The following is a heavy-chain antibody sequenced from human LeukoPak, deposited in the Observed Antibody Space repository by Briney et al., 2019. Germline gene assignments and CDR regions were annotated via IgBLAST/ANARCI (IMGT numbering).Heavy chain of an antibody. CDR3: ARRGSGTYWPDY. J-gene: IGHJ4*02. V-gene: IGHV3-74*01. Sequence: PGGSLRLPCAASGFTFSSYWMHWVRQAPGKGLVWVSRINSDGSDTNYADSVKGRFTISRDNAKNTLYLQMNSLRAEDTAVYFCARRGSGTYWPDYWGQGTLVTVSS. D-gene: IGHD1-26*01. CDR1: GFTFSSYW. CDR2: INSDGSDT.